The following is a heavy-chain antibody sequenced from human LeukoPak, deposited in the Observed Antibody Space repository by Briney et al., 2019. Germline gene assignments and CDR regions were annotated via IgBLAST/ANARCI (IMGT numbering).Heavy chain of an antibody. CDR1: GGSISSSSYY. V-gene: IGHV4-39*07. CDR3: ARDTPPVVAGTGYYFDY. Sequence: PSETLSLTCTVSGGSISSSSYYWGWIRQPPGKGLEWIGSIYYSGSTYYNPSLKSRVTISVDTSKNQFSLKLSSVTAADTAVYYCARDTPPVVAGTGYYFDYWGQGTLVTVSS. J-gene: IGHJ4*02. D-gene: IGHD2-21*01. CDR2: IYYSGST.